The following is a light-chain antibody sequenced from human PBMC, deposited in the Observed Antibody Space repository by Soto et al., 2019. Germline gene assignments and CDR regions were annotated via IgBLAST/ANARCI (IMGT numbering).Light chain of an antibody. CDR3: QQSFSTPLT. CDR1: QSISSY. Sequence: DIQMIQSPSSLSASVGDRVTITCRASQSISSYLNWYQQKPGKAPKLLIFAASSLQSGVPSRFSGSGSGTDFAFTISNLQPEDFATYFCQQSFSTPLTFGGGTKVDSK. J-gene: IGKJ4*01. V-gene: IGKV1-39*01. CDR2: AAS.